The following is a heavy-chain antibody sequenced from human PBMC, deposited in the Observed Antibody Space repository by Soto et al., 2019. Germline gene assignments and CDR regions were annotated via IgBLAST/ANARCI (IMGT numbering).Heavy chain of an antibody. CDR2: IIPNLGIT. CDR1: GGTFSSHT. V-gene: IGHV1-69*02. Sequence: QVQLVQSATEVKNPGSSVKVSCKASGGTFSSHTINWVRQAPGQGLEWMGRIIPNLGITNHAQKFQGRVTITADKSTSTVYVELSSLRSEDTAVYYCAGYCSSTTCYGLSYYYYGMDVWGQGTAVTVSS. J-gene: IGHJ6*02. CDR3: AGYCSSTTCYGLSYYYYGMDV. D-gene: IGHD2-2*01.